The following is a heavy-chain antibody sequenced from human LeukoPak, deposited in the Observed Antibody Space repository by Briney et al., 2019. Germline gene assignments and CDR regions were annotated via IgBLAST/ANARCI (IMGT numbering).Heavy chain of an antibody. CDR2: IYTSGST. J-gene: IGHJ5*02. CDR3: ARHESTMIVVGDGWFDP. D-gene: IGHD3-22*01. V-gene: IGHV4-4*07. Sequence: PSETLSLTCTVSGGSISSYYWSWIRQPAGKGLEWIGRIYTSGSTNYNPSLKSRVTISVDTSKNQFSLKLSSVTAADTAVYYCARHESTMIVVGDGWFDPWGQGTLVTVSS. CDR1: GGSISSYY.